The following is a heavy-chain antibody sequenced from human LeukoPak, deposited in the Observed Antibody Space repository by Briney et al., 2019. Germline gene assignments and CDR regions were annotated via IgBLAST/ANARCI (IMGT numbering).Heavy chain of an antibody. V-gene: IGHV3-66*01. CDR3: ARDRAVAGTGREGFDY. D-gene: IGHD6-19*01. J-gene: IGHJ4*02. Sequence: GGSLRLSCAASGFTVRNNYMTWVRQAPGKGLEWVSVIYSGGSTYYADSVKGRFTISRDNSKNTLYLQMNSLRAEDTAVYYCARDRAVAGTGREGFDYWGQGTLVTVSS. CDR2: IYSGGST. CDR1: GFTVRNNY.